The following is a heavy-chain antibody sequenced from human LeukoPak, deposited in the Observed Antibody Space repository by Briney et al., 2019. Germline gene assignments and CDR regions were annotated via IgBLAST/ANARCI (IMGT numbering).Heavy chain of an antibody. CDR2: INHSGST. Sequence: PSETLSLTCTVSGGSISSYYWSWIRQPPGKGLEWIGEINHSGSTNYNPSLKSRVTISVDTSKNQFSLKLSSVTAADTAVYYCASGSGGRSPSYWYFDLWGRGTLVTVSS. CDR3: ASGSGGRSPSYWYFDL. D-gene: IGHD3-10*01. V-gene: IGHV4-34*01. CDR1: GGSISSYY. J-gene: IGHJ2*01.